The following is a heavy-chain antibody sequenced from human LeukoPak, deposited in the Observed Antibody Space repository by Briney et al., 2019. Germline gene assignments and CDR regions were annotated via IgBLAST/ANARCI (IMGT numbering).Heavy chain of an antibody. V-gene: IGHV3-30*01. CDR2: ISYDGSNK. D-gene: IGHD6-6*01. Sequence: GGSLRLSCAASGFTFSSYAMHWVRQAPGKGLEWEAVISYDGSNKYYADSVKGRFTISRDNSKNTLYLQMNSLRAEDTAVYYCARDRIAAPHYYFDYWGQGTLVTVSS. CDR3: ARDRIAAPHYYFDY. CDR1: GFTFSSYA. J-gene: IGHJ4*02.